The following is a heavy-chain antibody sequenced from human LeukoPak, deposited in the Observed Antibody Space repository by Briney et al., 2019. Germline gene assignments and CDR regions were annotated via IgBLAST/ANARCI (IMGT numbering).Heavy chain of an antibody. J-gene: IGHJ5*02. D-gene: IGHD3-10*01. Sequence: GESLKISCKGSGYSFTSYWIGWVRQMSGKGLEWMGVIYPGDSDTRYSPSFQGQVTISADKSISTAYLQWSSPKASDTAMYYCAKGGSGSYLWFDPWGQGTLVTVSS. CDR3: AKGGSGSYLWFDP. CDR1: GYSFTSYW. V-gene: IGHV5-51*01. CDR2: IYPGDSDT.